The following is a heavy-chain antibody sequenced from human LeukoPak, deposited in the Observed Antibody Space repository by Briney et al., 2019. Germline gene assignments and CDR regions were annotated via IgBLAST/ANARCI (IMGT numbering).Heavy chain of an antibody. D-gene: IGHD3-9*01. CDR1: VNIFTDYY. CDR3: ASGGYNYDILTQ. Sequence: ASVKVSCKTSVNIFTDYYIHWVRQAPGQGLEWLGWINPHSGGTNYAQYFQDRVIMTGDTSISTAYMELRGLLSDDTATYYCASGGYNYDILTQWVQGTLVTVSS. V-gene: IGHV1-2*02. CDR2: INPHSGGT. J-gene: IGHJ4*02.